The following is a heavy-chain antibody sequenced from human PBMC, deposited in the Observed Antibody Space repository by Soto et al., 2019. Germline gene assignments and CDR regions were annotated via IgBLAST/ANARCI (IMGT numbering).Heavy chain of an antibody. CDR1: VGSFSGYY. CDR3: ARGSPRIAVAGMPPDRIPNNDSYGMDV. CDR2: SNHSGSN. Sequence: PSETLSLTCAVYVGSFSGYYWSWIRQPRGKGREWSGKSNHSGSNNHNPDLKRRVTISVDTSKNQFSLTLNSVTAADTAVYYCARGSPRIAVAGMPPDRIPNNDSYGMDVWGQGTTVTVSS. J-gene: IGHJ6*02. V-gene: IGHV4-34*01. D-gene: IGHD6-19*01.